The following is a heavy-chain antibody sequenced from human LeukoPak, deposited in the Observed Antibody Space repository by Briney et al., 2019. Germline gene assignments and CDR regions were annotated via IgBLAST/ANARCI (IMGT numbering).Heavy chain of an antibody. J-gene: IGHJ4*02. D-gene: IGHD2-15*01. CDR2: INERGTDS. Sequence: GGSLRLSCTASGFTFSGHWIHWVRQAPGMGLVWVSRINERGTDSMYAESVKGRFTISRDNAKNTVYLQMNSLRAEDTAVYYCARALGYCSGGSCPAGYWGQGTLVTVSS. CDR3: ARALGYCSGGSCPAGY. V-gene: IGHV3-74*03. CDR1: GFTFSGHW.